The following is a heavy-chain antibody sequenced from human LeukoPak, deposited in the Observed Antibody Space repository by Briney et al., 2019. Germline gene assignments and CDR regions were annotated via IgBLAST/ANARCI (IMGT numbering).Heavy chain of an antibody. CDR1: GFTFSNYA. D-gene: IGHD3-22*01. V-gene: IGHV3-23*01. CDR3: AKNGYYYDNSGYRYYFGMDV. J-gene: IGHJ6*02. CDR2: ISGSGGST. Sequence: GGSLRLSCAASGFTFSNYAMSWVRQAPGKGLEWVSAISGSGGSTYYADSVKGRFTISRDNSKNTLYLQMNSLRAEDTAVYYCAKNGYYYDNSGYRYYFGMDVWGQGTTVTVSS.